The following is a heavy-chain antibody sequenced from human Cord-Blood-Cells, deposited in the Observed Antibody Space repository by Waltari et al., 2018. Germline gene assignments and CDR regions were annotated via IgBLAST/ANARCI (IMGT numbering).Heavy chain of an antibody. Sequence: QVQLQQWGAGLLKPSETLSPTCAVYGGSFSGYYWSWIRQPPGKGLEWTGEINHSGSTNYNPSLKSRVTISVDTSKNQFSLKLSSVTAADTAVYYCARGLKGGSYYFDYWGQGTLVTVSS. CDR3: ARGLKGGSYYFDY. CDR2: INHSGST. D-gene: IGHD1-26*01. J-gene: IGHJ4*02. V-gene: IGHV4-34*01. CDR1: GGSFSGYY.